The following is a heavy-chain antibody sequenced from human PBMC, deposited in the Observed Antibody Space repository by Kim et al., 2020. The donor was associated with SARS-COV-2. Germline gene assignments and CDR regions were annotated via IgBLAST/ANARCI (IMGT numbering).Heavy chain of an antibody. V-gene: IGHV1-18*01. Sequence: ASVKVSCKASGYTFTSYGISWVRQAPGQGLEWMGWISAYNGNTNYAQKLQGRVTMTTDTSTSTAYMELRSLRSDDTAVYYCASLKVEMATIRSYYYYMDVWGKGTTVTVSS. CDR3: ASLKVEMATIRSYYYYMDV. D-gene: IGHD5-12*01. CDR2: ISAYNGNT. CDR1: GYTFTSYG. J-gene: IGHJ6*03.